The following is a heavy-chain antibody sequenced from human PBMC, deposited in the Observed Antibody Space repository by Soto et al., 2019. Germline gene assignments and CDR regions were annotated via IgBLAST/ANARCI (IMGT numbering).Heavy chain of an antibody. J-gene: IGHJ4*02. CDR3: AIRATVSTRLGY. V-gene: IGHV4-4*02. CDR1: GGSISSSNW. CDR2: IHHSGST. Sequence: QVQLQESGPGLVKPSGTLSLTCAVSGGSISSSNWWSWVRQPPGKGLEWIGEIHHSGSTNYSPALRGRATVSVVTSTNRFSPKLSAVTAADTAVYSCAIRATVSTRLGYWGQGALVTGSS. D-gene: IGHD4-17*01.